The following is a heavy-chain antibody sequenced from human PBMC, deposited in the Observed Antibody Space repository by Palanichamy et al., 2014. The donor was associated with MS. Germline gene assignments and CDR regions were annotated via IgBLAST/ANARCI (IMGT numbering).Heavy chain of an antibody. J-gene: IGHJ4*02. CDR2: IKKKASGGTA. CDR1: GFTFSDAW. V-gene: IGHV3-15*07. Sequence: EVQLVESGGALVKPGGSLRLSCAASGFTFSDAWLNWVRQAPGKGPEWVGRIKKKASGGTADYAAPVNGRFSISRDDSKNTLDLQMNSLKSEDTAVYYCSWLAGGYLGQGTLVTVSS. CDR3: SWLAGGY. D-gene: IGHD6-19*01.